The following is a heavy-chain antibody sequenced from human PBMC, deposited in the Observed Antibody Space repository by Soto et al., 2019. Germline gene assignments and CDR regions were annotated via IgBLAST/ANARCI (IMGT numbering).Heavy chain of an antibody. CDR1: GGSISSYY. J-gene: IGHJ6*02. Sequence: KSSETLSLTCTVSGGSISSYYWSWIRQPPGKGLEWIGYIYYSVSTNYNPSLKSRVTISVDTSKNQFSLKLSSVTAADTAVYYCARYRGGYSYGYQTRYYYYGMDVWGQGTRVTVSS. CDR2: IYYSVST. V-gene: IGHV4-59*01. CDR3: ARYRGGYSYGYQTRYYYYGMDV. D-gene: IGHD5-18*01.